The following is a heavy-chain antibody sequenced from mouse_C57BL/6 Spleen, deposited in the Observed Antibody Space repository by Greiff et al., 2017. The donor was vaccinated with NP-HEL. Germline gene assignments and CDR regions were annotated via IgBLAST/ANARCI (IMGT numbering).Heavy chain of an antibody. CDR1: GYTFTDYN. CDR2: INPNNGGT. Sequence: VQLQQSGPELVKPGASVKIPCKASGYTFTDYNMDWVKQSHGKSLEWIGDINPNNGGTIYNQKFKGKATLTVEKSSSTAYMELRSLTSEDTAVYYCARGGLLLRYLFDYWGQGTTLTVSS. CDR3: ARGGLLLRYLFDY. V-gene: IGHV1-18*01. J-gene: IGHJ2*01. D-gene: IGHD1-1*01.